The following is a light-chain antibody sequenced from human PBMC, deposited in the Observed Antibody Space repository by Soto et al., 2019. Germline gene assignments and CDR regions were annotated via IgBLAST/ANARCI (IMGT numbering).Light chain of an antibody. CDR2: GAS. CDR1: QSVSSSY. J-gene: IGKJ2*01. Sequence: EIVLTQSPGTLSFSPGERATLSCRASQSVSSSYLAWYQQKPGQAPRLLIYGASSRATGIPDRFSGSGSGTDFTLNISRLEPEDVAVYYCQQDGSSPMYTFGQGTKLEIK. CDR3: QQDGSSPMYT. V-gene: IGKV3-20*01.